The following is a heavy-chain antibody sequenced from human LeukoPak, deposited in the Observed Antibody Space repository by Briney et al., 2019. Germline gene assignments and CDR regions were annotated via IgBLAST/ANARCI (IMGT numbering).Heavy chain of an antibody. Sequence: SQTLSLTCAISGDSVSSNSAAWNWIRQSPSRGLEWLGRTYYRSKWYNDCAVSVKSRITINPDTSKNRFSLQLNSVTPEDTAVYYCARARIPAAMLYYYYGMDVWGQGTTVTVSS. CDR3: ARARIPAAMLYYYYGMDV. CDR2: TYYRSKWYN. J-gene: IGHJ6*02. V-gene: IGHV6-1*01. CDR1: GDSVSSNSAA. D-gene: IGHD2-2*01.